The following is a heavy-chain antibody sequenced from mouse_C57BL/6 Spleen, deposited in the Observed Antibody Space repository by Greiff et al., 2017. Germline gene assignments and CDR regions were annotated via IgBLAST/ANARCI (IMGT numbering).Heavy chain of an antibody. Sequence: QVQLQQSGPELVKPGASVKISCKASGYAFSSSWMNWVQQRPGKGLEWIGRIYPGDGDTNYNGKFKGKATLTADKSSSTVYLQLSSLTSEDSAVYFCARGDWFFDYWGQGTTLTVSS. V-gene: IGHV1-82*01. D-gene: IGHD2-2*01. CDR1: GYAFSSSW. CDR3: ARGDWFFDY. CDR2: IYPGDGDT. J-gene: IGHJ2*01.